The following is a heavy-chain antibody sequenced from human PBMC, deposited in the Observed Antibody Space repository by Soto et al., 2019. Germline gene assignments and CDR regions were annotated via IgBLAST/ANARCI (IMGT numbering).Heavy chain of an antibody. D-gene: IGHD3-22*01. Sequence: SQTLSLTCAISGDSVSSNSAAWNWIRQSPSRGLEWLGRTYYRSKWYNDYAVSVKRRITINPDTSKNQFSLQLNSVTPEDTAVYYCSRVTTYYYDSSGYYFDWFDPWGQGTLVTVSS. J-gene: IGHJ5*02. V-gene: IGHV6-1*01. CDR3: SRVTTYYYDSSGYYFDWFDP. CDR1: GDSVSSNSAA. CDR2: TYYRSKWYN.